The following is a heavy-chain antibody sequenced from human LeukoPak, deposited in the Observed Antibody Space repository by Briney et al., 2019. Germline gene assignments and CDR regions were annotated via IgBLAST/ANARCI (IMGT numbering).Heavy chain of an antibody. CDR1: GFTFSSYA. D-gene: IGHD6-13*01. Sequence: PGGSLRLSCAASGFTFSSYAMHWVRQAPGKGLEYVSAISSNGGSTYYANSVKGRFTISRDNSKNTLYLQMGSLRAEDMAVYYCARVPAGSWYSSSWYYFDYWGQGTLVTVSS. V-gene: IGHV3-64*01. CDR2: ISSNGGST. J-gene: IGHJ4*02. CDR3: ARVPAGSWYSSSWYYFDY.